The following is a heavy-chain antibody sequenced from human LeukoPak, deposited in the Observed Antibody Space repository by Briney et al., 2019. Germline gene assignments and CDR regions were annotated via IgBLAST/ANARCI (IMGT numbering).Heavy chain of an antibody. Sequence: PGGSLRLSYAASGFTFTSYAMSWVRHAPGEGLEWVSGISTSGGNTYYADSVKGRFTISRDNSRNTLYLQMNSLRAEDTALYYCAKDYMIRGDIYGGFDYWGQGTLVTVSS. CDR2: ISTSGGNT. CDR3: AKDYMIRGDIYGGFDY. V-gene: IGHV3-23*01. CDR1: GFTFTSYA. J-gene: IGHJ4*02. D-gene: IGHD3-10*01.